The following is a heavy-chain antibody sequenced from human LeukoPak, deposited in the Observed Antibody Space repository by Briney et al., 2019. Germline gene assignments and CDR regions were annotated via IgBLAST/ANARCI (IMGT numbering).Heavy chain of an antibody. J-gene: IGHJ4*02. Sequence: GGSLRLSCAASGFTFSSYAMNWVRQAPGKGLEWVSAISGSGGSTYYADSVKGRFSISRDNSKNTLYLQMNSLRAEDTAVYYCAQDGGHVDYWGQGTLVTVPS. D-gene: IGHD3-10*01. V-gene: IGHV3-23*01. CDR3: AQDGGHVDY. CDR1: GFTFSSYA. CDR2: ISGSGGST.